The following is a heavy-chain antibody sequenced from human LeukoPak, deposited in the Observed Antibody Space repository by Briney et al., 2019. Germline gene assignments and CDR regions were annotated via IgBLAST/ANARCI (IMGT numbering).Heavy chain of an antibody. CDR2: ISRTSTTI. CDR1: GFTFSAYD. D-gene: IGHD6-19*01. J-gene: IGHJ4*02. V-gene: IGHV3-48*01. Sequence: EGSLRLSCAASGFTFSAYDMKWVRQAPGKGLEWISYISRTSTTIFYADSVKGRFTISRDNAKNSLYLQMNSLRAEDTAIYYCARSRSGWHYFDYWGQGTLVTVSS. CDR3: ARSRSGWHYFDY.